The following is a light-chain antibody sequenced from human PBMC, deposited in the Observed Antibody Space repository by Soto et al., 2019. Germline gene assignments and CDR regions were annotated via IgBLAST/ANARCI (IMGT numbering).Light chain of an antibody. J-gene: IGKJ2*01. CDR1: QTISDY. CDR3: QQTYITPHT. Sequence: DIQMTQSPSSLSASVGDRVTITCRASQTISDYLNWNQQKPGKAPKLLIYSASNLQSGVPSRFSGSGSGADFTLTISSLQPEDFATYYCQQTYITPHTFGQGTKLGIK. V-gene: IGKV1-39*01. CDR2: SAS.